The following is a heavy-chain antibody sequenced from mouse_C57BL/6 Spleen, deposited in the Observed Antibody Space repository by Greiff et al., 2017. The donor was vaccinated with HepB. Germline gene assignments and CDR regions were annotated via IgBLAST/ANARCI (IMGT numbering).Heavy chain of an antibody. CDR3: VRHGGYSKGYFDV. D-gene: IGHD2-5*01. Sequence: EVKLMESGGGLVQPKGSLKLSCAASGFSFNTYAMNWVRQAPGKGLEWVARIRSKSNNYATYYADSVKDRFTISRDDSESMLYLQMNNLKTEDTAMYYCVRHGGYSKGYFDVWGTGTTVTVSS. V-gene: IGHV10-1*01. CDR1: GFSFNTYA. J-gene: IGHJ1*03. CDR2: IRSKSNNYAT.